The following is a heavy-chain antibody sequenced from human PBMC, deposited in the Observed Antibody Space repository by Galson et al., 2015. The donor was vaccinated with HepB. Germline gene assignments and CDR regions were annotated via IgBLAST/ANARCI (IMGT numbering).Heavy chain of an antibody. CDR2: ISNSGNTI. D-gene: IGHD6-19*01. Sequence: SLRLSCAASGFTCSSYSMNWVRQAPGKGLEWVSYISNSGNTIYDGHSVKGRFTISRDNAKNSLYLQMNSLRDEDTAVYYCAREWAVSSSGDHHDYWGQGTLVTVSS. CDR3: AREWAVSSSGDHHDY. V-gene: IGHV3-48*02. CDR1: GFTCSSYS. J-gene: IGHJ4*02.